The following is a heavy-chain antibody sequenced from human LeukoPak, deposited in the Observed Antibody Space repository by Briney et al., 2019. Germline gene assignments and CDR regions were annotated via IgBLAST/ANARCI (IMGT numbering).Heavy chain of an antibody. CDR3: AIPSSSFPSPFDY. CDR1: GYTFTGYY. CDR2: INPNSGGT. J-gene: IGHJ4*02. V-gene: IGHV1-2*02. Sequence: ASLKVSCKASGYTFTGYYMHWVRQAPGQALEWMGWINPNSGGTNYEQKFQGRVTMTRDTSISTAYMELSRLRSDDTAVYYCAIPSSSFPSPFDYWGQGTLVTVSS. D-gene: IGHD6-6*01.